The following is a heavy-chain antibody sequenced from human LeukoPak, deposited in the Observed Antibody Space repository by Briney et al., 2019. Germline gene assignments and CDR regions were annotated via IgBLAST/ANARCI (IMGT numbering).Heavy chain of an antibody. D-gene: IGHD5-18*01. J-gene: IGHJ2*01. CDR2: INHSGST. V-gene: IGHV4-34*01. Sequence: SETLSLTCAVYGGSFSGYYWSWIRQPPGKGLEWIGEINHSGSTNYNPSLKSRVTISVDTSKNQFSLKLSSVTAADTAVYYCASRPHPRGYSYGRHWYFDLWGRGTLVTVSS. CDR3: ASRPHPRGYSYGRHWYFDL. CDR1: GGSFSGYY.